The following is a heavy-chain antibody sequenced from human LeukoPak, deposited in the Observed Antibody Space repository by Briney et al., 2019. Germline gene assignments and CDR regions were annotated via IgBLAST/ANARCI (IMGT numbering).Heavy chain of an antibody. V-gene: IGHV1-2*02. J-gene: IGHJ5*02. CDR2: INPNSGGT. CDR3: ARGTGTLPYNWFDP. Sequence: ASVKVSCKASGYTFTGYYMHWVRQAPGQGLEWMGWINPNSGGTNYAQKFQGRVTMTRDTSISTAYMELSRLRSDDTAVYYCARGTGTLPYNWFDPRGQGTLVTVSS. CDR1: GYTFTGYY. D-gene: IGHD1-7*01.